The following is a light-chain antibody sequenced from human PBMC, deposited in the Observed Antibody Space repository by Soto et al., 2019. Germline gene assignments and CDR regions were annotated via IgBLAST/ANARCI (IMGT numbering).Light chain of an antibody. CDR1: NIGSEA. V-gene: IGLV3-21*04. J-gene: IGLJ2*01. Sequence: SYELTQPPSVSVAPGKTARITCGGNNIGSEAVHWYQQKPGQAPVVVIYYDSDRHSGIPERFSGSNSGNTATLTISRVEAGDEADYYCQVWVTSSDHVVFGGGTKLTVL. CDR2: YDS. CDR3: QVWVTSSDHVV.